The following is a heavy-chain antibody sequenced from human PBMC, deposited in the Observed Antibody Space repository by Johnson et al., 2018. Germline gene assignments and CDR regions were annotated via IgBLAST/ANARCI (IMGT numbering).Heavy chain of an antibody. CDR3: ARIGGPVSSRPYSYDMDV. Sequence: VQLVETGGGVVQPGRSLTLSCAASGFTFSSFGFHWVRQAPGKGLEWVAVTWYDGTRKYYTDSVKGRFTISRDNSMNTLYLQMGSLGVEDTGVYYCARIGGPVSSRPYSYDMDVWGQGTTVTVSS. V-gene: IGHV3-33*01. CDR1: GFTFSSFG. J-gene: IGHJ6*02. D-gene: IGHD1-1*01. CDR2: TWYDGTRK.